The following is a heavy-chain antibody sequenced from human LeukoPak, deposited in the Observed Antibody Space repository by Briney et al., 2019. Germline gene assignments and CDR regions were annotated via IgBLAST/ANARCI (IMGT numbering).Heavy chain of an antibody. D-gene: IGHD4-23*01. CDR3: AKVGGDAFDI. CDR1: GITFSTYG. J-gene: IGHJ3*02. Sequence: PGRSLRLSCAASGITFSTYGMHWVRQAPGKGLEWVAIISYDGSDKYYADSVKGRFAISRDNSKNTLYLQMNSLRAEDTAVYYCAKVGGDAFDIWGQGTMVTVSS. CDR2: ISYDGSDK. V-gene: IGHV3-30*18.